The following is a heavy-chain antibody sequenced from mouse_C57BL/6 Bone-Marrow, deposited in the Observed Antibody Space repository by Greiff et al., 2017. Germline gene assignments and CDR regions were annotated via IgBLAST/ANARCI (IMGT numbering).Heavy chain of an antibody. Sequence: EVKVVESGGGLVQPGESLKLSCESNEYEFPSHDMSWVRKTPEKRLELVAAINSDGGSTYYPDTMERRFIISRDNTKKTLYLQMSSLRSEDTALYYCARRSYYYGKGNFDYWGQGTTLTVSS. J-gene: IGHJ2*01. CDR3: ARRSYYYGKGNFDY. CDR1: EYEFPSHD. CDR2: INSDGGST. V-gene: IGHV5-2*01. D-gene: IGHD1-1*01.